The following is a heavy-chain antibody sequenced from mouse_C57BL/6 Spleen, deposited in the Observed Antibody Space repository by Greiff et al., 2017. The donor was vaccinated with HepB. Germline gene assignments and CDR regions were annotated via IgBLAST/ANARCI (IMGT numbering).Heavy chain of an antibody. V-gene: IGHV1-55*01. CDR2: IYPGSGST. J-gene: IGHJ1*03. D-gene: IGHD1-1*01. Sequence: QVQLQQPGAELVKPGASVKMSSKASGYTFTSYWITWVKQRPGQGLEWIGDIYPGSGSTNYNEKFKSKATLTVDTSSSTAYMQLSSLTSEDSAVYYCAREFYYGSFYWYFDVWGTGTTVTVSS. CDR3: AREFYYGSFYWYFDV. CDR1: GYTFTSYW.